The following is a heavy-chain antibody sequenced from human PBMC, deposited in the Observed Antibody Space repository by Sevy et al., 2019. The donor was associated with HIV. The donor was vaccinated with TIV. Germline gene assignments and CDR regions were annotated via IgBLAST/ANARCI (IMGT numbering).Heavy chain of an antibody. CDR2: IGLYNGNS. D-gene: IGHD3-10*01. J-gene: IGHJ4*02. CDR3: ARVPTYHYGSGTYFDY. CDR1: GYNFISNG. V-gene: IGHV1-18*01. Sequence: ASVKVSCKASGYNFISNGITWVRQAPGQGLEWMGWIGLYNGNSKSAQKFQGRLTMTTDTSTSTAYMELMSLRSDDTAVYYCARVPTYHYGSGTYFDYWGQGTLVTVSS.